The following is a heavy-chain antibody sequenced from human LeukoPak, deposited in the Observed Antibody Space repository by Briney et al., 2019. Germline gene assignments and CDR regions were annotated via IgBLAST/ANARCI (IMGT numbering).Heavy chain of an antibody. CDR3: AKVANTRGNWFDP. Sequence: ASVKVSCKASGYTFTSYDINWVRQATGQGLEWMGWMNPNSGNTAYAQKFQGRVTMTRSTSISTAYMELSSLRSDDTAVYYCAKVANTRGNWFDPWGQGTLATVSS. V-gene: IGHV1-8*01. CDR1: GYTFTSYD. CDR2: MNPNSGNT. J-gene: IGHJ5*02. D-gene: IGHD3-3*01.